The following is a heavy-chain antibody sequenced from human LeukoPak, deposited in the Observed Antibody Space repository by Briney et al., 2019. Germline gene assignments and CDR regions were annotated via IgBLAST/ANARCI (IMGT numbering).Heavy chain of an antibody. CDR2: IYYSGST. J-gene: IGHJ5*02. CDR1: GGSISSGGYY. Sequence: PSETLSLTCTVSGGSISSGGYYWSWIRQHPGKGLEWIGYIYYSGSTYYNPSLKSRVTISVDTSKNQFSLKLSSVTAAVTAVYYCARGPQGYCSSTSCYNRNWFDPWCQGTLVTVSS. V-gene: IGHV4-31*03. CDR3: ARGPQGYCSSTSCYNRNWFDP. D-gene: IGHD2-2*02.